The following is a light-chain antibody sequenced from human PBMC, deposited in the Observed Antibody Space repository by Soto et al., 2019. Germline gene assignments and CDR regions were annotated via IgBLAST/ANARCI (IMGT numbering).Light chain of an antibody. V-gene: IGKV3-15*01. CDR1: QSVSSN. CDR3: PQYNKWPQVT. J-gene: IGKJ5*01. Sequence: EIVMTQSPATLSVSPGERATLSCRASQSVSSNLAWYPQKPGQAPRLLIYGASTRATGIQARFSGSWSGTECTLTISSLQSAAFAVYYCPQYNKWPQVTFGQGTRLEI. CDR2: GAS.